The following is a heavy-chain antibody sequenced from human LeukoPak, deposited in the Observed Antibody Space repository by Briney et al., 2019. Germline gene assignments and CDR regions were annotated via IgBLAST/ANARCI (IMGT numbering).Heavy chain of an antibody. V-gene: IGHV3-53*01. J-gene: IGHJ4*02. CDR3: AGGSYYGSGSRPGYIEY. D-gene: IGHD3-10*01. CDR1: GFSVNNNY. CDR2: MDNFGYK. Sequence: GGSLRLSCAASGFSVNNNYMNWVRQATGKGLEWVSLMDNFGYKHYADSVEGRVTISRDSSRNTVYLQLNSLRAEDTAVYYCAGGSYYGSGSRPGYIEYWGQGTLVTVPS.